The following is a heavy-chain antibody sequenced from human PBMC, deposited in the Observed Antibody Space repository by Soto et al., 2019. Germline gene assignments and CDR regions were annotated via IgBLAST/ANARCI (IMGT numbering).Heavy chain of an antibody. CDR1: GFSFSTYY. V-gene: IGHV3-11*05. CDR2: ITSGSTST. Sequence: QVQLVESGGGLVKPGGSLSLSCEASGFSFSTYYMSWIRQAPGKGLEWVSTITSGSTSTAYADSVKGRFTISRDDAKNSLYLQMNSLRAADTALYYCAREYYYTMDVWGQGTTVTVSS. J-gene: IGHJ6*02. CDR3: AREYYYTMDV.